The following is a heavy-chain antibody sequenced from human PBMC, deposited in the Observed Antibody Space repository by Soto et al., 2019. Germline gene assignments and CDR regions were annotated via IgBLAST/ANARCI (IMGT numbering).Heavy chain of an antibody. Sequence: QVQLVESGGGVVQPGRSLRLSCAASGFTFSSYGMHWVRQAPGKGLEWVAVIWYDGSNKYYADSVKGRFTISRDNSKNTLYRQMNSLRAEDTAVYYCARGGDALGANYYYYGMDVWGQGTTVTVSS. J-gene: IGHJ6*02. CDR2: IWYDGSNK. D-gene: IGHD1-26*01. CDR1: GFTFSSYG. V-gene: IGHV3-33*01. CDR3: ARGGDALGANYYYYGMDV.